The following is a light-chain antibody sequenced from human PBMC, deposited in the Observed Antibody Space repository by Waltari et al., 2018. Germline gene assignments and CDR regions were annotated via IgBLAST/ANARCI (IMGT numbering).Light chain of an antibody. CDR2: SAS. J-gene: IGKJ4*01. V-gene: IGKV1-9*01. Sequence: DIQLTQSPSFLSASVRDRVTLPCRARQGISNYVAWYQQKPGKAPKLLIYSASTLQSGVPARCSGSGSGTEFSLTISSLQPEDFATYYCQQLNSYPLTFGGGTKVEIK. CDR3: QQLNSYPLT. CDR1: QGISNY.